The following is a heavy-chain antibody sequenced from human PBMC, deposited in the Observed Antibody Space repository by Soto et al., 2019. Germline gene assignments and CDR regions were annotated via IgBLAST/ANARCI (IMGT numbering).Heavy chain of an antibody. D-gene: IGHD6-19*01. CDR1: GFTFSSYS. CDR3: ATVNGAYSSGWRYYYGMDV. Sequence: GGSLRLSCAASGFTFSSYSMNWVRQAPGKGLEWVSSISSSSSYIYYADSVKGRFTISRDNAKNSLYLQMNSLRAEDTAVYYCATVNGAYSSGWRYYYGMDVWGQGTTVT. CDR2: ISSSSSYI. V-gene: IGHV3-21*01. J-gene: IGHJ6*02.